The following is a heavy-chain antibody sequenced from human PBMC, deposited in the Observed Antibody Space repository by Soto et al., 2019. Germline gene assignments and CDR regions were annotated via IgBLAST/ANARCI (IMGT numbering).Heavy chain of an antibody. Sequence: SVKVSCKASGDSFYTYAFSWVRQAPGQGLEWMGGINPNFGSPNYAQEFQDRVTITADKSTNTIYMELSSLRSDDTAVYYCATYFSSVPYFDNWGQGTLVTVSS. CDR3: ATYFSSVPYFDN. CDR1: GDSFYTYA. D-gene: IGHD3-9*01. CDR2: INPNFGSP. J-gene: IGHJ4*02. V-gene: IGHV1-69*06.